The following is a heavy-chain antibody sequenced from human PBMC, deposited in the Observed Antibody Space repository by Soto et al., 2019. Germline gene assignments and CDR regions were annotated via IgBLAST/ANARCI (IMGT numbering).Heavy chain of an antibody. Sequence: QVQLQESGPGLVKPSQTLSLTCTVSGGSISSGGYYWSWIRQHPGKGLEWIGYIYYSGSTYYNPSLKSRVTISLDTSKNQFSLKLSSVTAADTAVYYCARSAPLSIAAAGTSSHWGQGTLVTVSS. CDR3: ARSAPLSIAAAGTSSH. V-gene: IGHV4-31*03. J-gene: IGHJ4*02. CDR2: IYYSGST. D-gene: IGHD6-13*01. CDR1: GGSISSGGYY.